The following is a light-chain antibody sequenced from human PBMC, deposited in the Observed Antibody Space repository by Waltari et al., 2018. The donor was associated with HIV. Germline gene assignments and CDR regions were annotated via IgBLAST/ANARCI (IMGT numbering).Light chain of an antibody. CDR2: RND. Sequence: QSVLTQPPSASGTPGHRVTISCSGRSTTIGNSLIYWYQQFPGTAPKLPIYRNDQRPSGVPDRFSGSKSGTSASLAISGLRSEDEADYYCATWDDTLSAWVFSGGTKLTVL. CDR3: ATWDDTLSAWV. CDR1: STTIGNSL. V-gene: IGLV1-47*01. J-gene: IGLJ2*01.